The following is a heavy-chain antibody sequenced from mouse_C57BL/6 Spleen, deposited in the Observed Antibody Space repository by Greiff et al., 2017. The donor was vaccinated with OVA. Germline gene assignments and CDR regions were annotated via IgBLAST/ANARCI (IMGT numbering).Heavy chain of an antibody. CDR2: IHPNSGST. CDR3: ASPSGSYYFDY. J-gene: IGHJ2*01. D-gene: IGHD1-1*02. Sequence: VQLQQPGAELVKPGASVKLSCKASGYTFTSYWMHWVKQRPGQGLEWIGMIHPNSGSTNYNEKFKSKATLTVDKSSSTAYMQLSSLTSEDSAVNYGASPSGSYYFDYWGQGTTLTVSS. V-gene: IGHV1-64*01. CDR1: GYTFTSYW.